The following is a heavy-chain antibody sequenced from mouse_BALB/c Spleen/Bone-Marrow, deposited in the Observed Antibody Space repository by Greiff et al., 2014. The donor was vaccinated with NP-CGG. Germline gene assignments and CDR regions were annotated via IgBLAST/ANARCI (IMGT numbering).Heavy chain of an antibody. CDR2: ISDGGSYT. CDR3: ARGPHDDDMDY. Sequence: EVMLVESGGGLVKPGGSLKLSCAASGFTFSDYYMYWVRQTPEKRLEWVATISDGGSYTYYPDSVKGRFTISRDNVKNNLYLQMGSLKSEDTAMYYCARGPHDDDMDYWGQGTSVTVSS. J-gene: IGHJ4*01. V-gene: IGHV5-4*02. CDR1: GFTFSDYY. D-gene: IGHD2-3*01.